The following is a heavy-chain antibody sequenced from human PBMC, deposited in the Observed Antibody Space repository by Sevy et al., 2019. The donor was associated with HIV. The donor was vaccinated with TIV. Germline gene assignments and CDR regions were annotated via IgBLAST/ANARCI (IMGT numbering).Heavy chain of an antibody. CDR3: ARRGSGSYYANFDY. Sequence: SETLSLTCTVSGGSIRSYYWTWILQPPGKGLERIGYNYYSGRTNYNPSLKSRVTISVDTSKNQFSLKLSSVTAADTAVYYCARRGSGSYYANFDYWGQGTLVTVSS. CDR1: GGSIRSYY. D-gene: IGHD3-10*01. CDR2: NYYSGRT. J-gene: IGHJ4*02. V-gene: IGHV4-59*01.